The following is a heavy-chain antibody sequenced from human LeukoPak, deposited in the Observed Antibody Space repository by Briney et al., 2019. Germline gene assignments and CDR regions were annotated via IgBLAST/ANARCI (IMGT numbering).Heavy chain of an antibody. V-gene: IGHV3-74*01. CDR2: INSDGINT. D-gene: IGHD3-10*01. CDR3: AKVTYYGSVPTRYAFDI. CDR1: GFTFSNYW. Sequence: GGSLRLSCAASGFTFSNYWMHWVRQAPGKGLVWVSRINSDGINTSYADSVKGRFTISRDNSKNTLYLQMNSLRAEDTAVYYCAKVTYYGSVPTRYAFDIWGQGTKVTVSS. J-gene: IGHJ3*02.